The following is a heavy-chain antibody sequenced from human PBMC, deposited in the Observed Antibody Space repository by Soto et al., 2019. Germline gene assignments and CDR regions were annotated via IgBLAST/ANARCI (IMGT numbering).Heavy chain of an antibody. CDR2: IYYSGST. CDR3: ARGIYDFWSGPIRDAFDI. CDR1: GGSISSYY. Sequence: PSETLSLTCTVSGGSISSYYWSWIRQPPGKGLEWIGYIYYSGSTNYNPSLKSRVTISVDTSKNQFSLKLSSVTAADTAVYYCARGIYDFWSGPIRDAFDIRGQGTMVTVSS. J-gene: IGHJ3*02. D-gene: IGHD3-3*01. V-gene: IGHV4-59*01.